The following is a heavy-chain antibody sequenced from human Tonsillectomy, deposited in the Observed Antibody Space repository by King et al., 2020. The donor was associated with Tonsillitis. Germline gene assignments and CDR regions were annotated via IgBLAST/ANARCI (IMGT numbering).Heavy chain of an antibody. Sequence: VQLVESGGGLVQPGGSLRLSCAASGFMFSGYGMTWVRQAPGKGLEWVASVSDNDGSTHYADSVKGRFTVSRDTSNNTLYLQMNSLRAEDTAVYFCAKGLYYDSRGYRPYSVFDVWGQGTMVTVSS. D-gene: IGHD3-22*01. J-gene: IGHJ3*01. CDR1: GFMFSGYG. CDR2: VSDNDGST. CDR3: AKGLYYDSRGYRPYSVFDV. V-gene: IGHV3-23*04.